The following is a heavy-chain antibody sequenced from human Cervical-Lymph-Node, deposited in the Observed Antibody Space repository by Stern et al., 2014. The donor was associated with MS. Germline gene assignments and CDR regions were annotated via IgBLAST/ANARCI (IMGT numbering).Heavy chain of an antibody. Sequence: EVHLVESGAEVKKPGESLKISCKSSGYSFASYWIGWVRQMPGKGLEWMGIIYPGDSDTRYSPSFQGQVTISADKSITTAYLQWSSLKASDTAIYYCARHVSSAYLFDYRGQGTPVTVSS. V-gene: IGHV5-51*01. CDR1: GYSFASYW. J-gene: IGHJ4*02. CDR3: ARHVSSAYLFDY. D-gene: IGHD3-22*01. CDR2: IYPGDSDT.